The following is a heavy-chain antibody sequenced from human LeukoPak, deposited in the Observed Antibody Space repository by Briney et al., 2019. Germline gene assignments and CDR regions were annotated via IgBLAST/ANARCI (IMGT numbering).Heavy chain of an antibody. D-gene: IGHD3-10*01. CDR2: INHSGST. Sequence: SETLSLTCAVYGGSFSGYYWSWIRQPPGKGLEWIGEINHSGSTNYNPSLKSRVTISVDTSKYQFSLKLSSVTAADTAVYYCARGRGHTYYYGSGSYYWFDPWGQGTLVTVSS. J-gene: IGHJ5*02. V-gene: IGHV4-34*01. CDR1: GGSFSGYY. CDR3: ARGRGHTYYYGSGSYYWFDP.